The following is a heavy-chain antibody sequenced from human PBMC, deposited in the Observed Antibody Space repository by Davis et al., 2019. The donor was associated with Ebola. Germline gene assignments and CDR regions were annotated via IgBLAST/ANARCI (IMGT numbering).Heavy chain of an antibody. CDR3: ASGRYFPRVAVGVYAKFDP. Sequence: MPSETLSLTCGVYDGSLSGYYWHWIRQPPGKGLEWIGEINHNGNTNYNTSLKSRVTMSLDTSKDQFSLKLNSVTAAETAVYYCASGRYFPRVAVGVYAKFDPWGPGTLVTVSS. CDR2: INHNGNT. J-gene: IGHJ5*02. CDR1: DGSLSGYY. V-gene: IGHV4-34*01. D-gene: IGHD2-8*02.